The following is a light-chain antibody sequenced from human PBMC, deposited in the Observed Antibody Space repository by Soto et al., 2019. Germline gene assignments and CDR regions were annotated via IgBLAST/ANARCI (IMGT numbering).Light chain of an antibody. CDR2: WAS. Sequence: EIVMTQSPATLSVSPGERATLSCRASQSVLYRSSNKSYLAWYQQRPGQPPRLLLYWASTRQSGVPDRFIGSGSETDFTLTISSLQAGDEAIYHCQQYYNTPYTFGQGTNLEIK. CDR1: QSVLYRSSNKSY. CDR3: QQYYNTPYT. V-gene: IGKV4-1*01. J-gene: IGKJ2*01.